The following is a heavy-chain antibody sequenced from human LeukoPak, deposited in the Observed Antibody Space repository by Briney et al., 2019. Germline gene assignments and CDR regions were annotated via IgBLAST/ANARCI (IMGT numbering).Heavy chain of an antibody. CDR2: IDYSGST. V-gene: IGHV4-61*03. CDR3: ARGRVALVPATVGNYYMDV. Sequence: SETLSLTCTVSGDSISSSSYYWSWIRQTPGKGLEWIGYIDYSGSTNYNPSLKSRVTISLDTSRSHFYLKLSSVTAADTAVYYCARGRVALVPATVGNYYMDVWGKGTTVTISS. D-gene: IGHD1-26*01. CDR1: GDSISSSSYY. J-gene: IGHJ6*03.